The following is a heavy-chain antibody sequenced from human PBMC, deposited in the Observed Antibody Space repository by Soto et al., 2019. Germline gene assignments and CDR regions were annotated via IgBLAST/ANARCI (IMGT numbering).Heavy chain of an antibody. Sequence: QVQLQQWGAEVLKPSETLSLTCVVNGGSFSGYYWSWIRQSPGKGLAWIGEINDSGITDSNPSLESRVTISVDMSKSQFSRNLNSVTAADSAVYHCARGRSSVPDRRGIVYYGLVVWGQGTTVTVSS. CDR1: GGSFSGYY. CDR3: ARGRSSVPDRRGIVYYGLVV. D-gene: IGHD6-6*01. CDR2: INDSGIT. J-gene: IGHJ6*02. V-gene: IGHV4-34*01.